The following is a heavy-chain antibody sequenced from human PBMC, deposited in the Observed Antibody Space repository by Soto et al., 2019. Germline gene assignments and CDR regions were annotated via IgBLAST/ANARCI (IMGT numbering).Heavy chain of an antibody. CDR3: ARQGACSSTSCPAYYYYYAMDV. J-gene: IGHJ6*02. CDR2: ISSGSSYT. CDR1: KFIFSEYY. Sequence: QAQLVESGGGLVKPGGSLRLSCAASKFIFSEYYMSWIRQAPGKGLEWVSYISSGSSYTNYADSVKGRFTISRDNAKNSLYLQMNSLRAEDTAVYFCARQGACSSTSCPAYYYYYAMDVWGQGTTVTVSS. D-gene: IGHD2-2*01. V-gene: IGHV3-11*06.